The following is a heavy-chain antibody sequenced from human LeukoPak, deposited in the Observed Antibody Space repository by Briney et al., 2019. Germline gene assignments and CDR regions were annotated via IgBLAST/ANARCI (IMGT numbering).Heavy chain of an antibody. CDR1: GFTFSSYG. V-gene: IGHV3-30*18. Sequence: GGSLRLSCAASGFTFSSYGMHWVRQAPGKGLEWVAVISYDGSNKYYADSVKGRFTISRDNSKNTLYLQMNSLRAEDTAVYYCAKAVFTVSSSWYVLPVDYWGQGTLVTVSS. D-gene: IGHD6-13*01. CDR3: AKAVFTVSSSWYVLPVDY. J-gene: IGHJ4*02. CDR2: ISYDGSNK.